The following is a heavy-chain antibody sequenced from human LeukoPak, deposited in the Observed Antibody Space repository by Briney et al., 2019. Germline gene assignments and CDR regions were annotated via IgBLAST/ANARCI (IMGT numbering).Heavy chain of an antibody. J-gene: IGHJ4*02. CDR1: GGSIFSYY. V-gene: IGHV4-59*08. CDR2: IYYSGST. D-gene: IGHD2-21*01. Sequence: PSETLSLTCTVSGGSIFSYYWSWIRQPPGKGQEWMGYIYYSGSTNYNPSPKSRVTISVVTSKNQFSLRVSSVTAADTAVYYCARHLNNCGDDCYIFDYWGQGTLVTVSS. CDR3: ARHLNNCGDDCYIFDY.